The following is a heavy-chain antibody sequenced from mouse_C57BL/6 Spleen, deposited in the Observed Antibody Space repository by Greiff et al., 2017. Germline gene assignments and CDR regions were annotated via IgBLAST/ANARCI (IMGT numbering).Heavy chain of an antibody. D-gene: IGHD4-1*01. CDR1: AYSITSGYY. J-gene: IGHJ2*01. V-gene: IGHV3-6*01. CDR2: ISYAGSN. CDR3: ARVPLLTVFFDY. Sequence: EVQLQQSGPGLVKPSQSLSLTCPVTAYSITSGYYWNWIRQIPGNKLEWMGYISYAGSNNYNPSLKNRISITRDTAKNQFFLKLNSVTTEDTSTYYCARVPLLTVFFDYWGQGTTLTVSS.